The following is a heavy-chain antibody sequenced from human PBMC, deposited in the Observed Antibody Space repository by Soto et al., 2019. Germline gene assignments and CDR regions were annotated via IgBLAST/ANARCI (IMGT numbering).Heavy chain of an antibody. CDR1: GYTFTGYY. D-gene: IGHD2-2*02. J-gene: IGHJ6*02. Sequence: ASVKVSCKAPGYTFTGYYMHWVRQAPGQGLEWMGWINPNSGGTNYAQKFQGRVTMTRDTSISTAYMELSRLRSDDTAVYYCAREGCSSTSCYSLYYYGMDVWGQGTTVIVSS. CDR3: AREGCSSTSCYSLYYYGMDV. CDR2: INPNSGGT. V-gene: IGHV1-2*02.